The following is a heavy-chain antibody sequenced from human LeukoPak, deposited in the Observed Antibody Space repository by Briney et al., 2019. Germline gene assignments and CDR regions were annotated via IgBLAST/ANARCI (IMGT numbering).Heavy chain of an antibody. V-gene: IGHV1-3*01. J-gene: IGHJ6*02. D-gene: IGHD2-2*01. Sequence: GASVKVSCKASGYNFSSHAMQWVRQAPGQRLEWMGWINAGNGNTKYSQKFQGRVTITRDTSASTAYMELSSLRSEDTAVYYCARDKLIYTPDLRYCSSTSCYRRNYYYYGMDVWGQGTTATVSS. CDR3: ARDKLIYTPDLRYCSSTSCYRRNYYYYGMDV. CDR1: GYNFSSHA. CDR2: INAGNGNT.